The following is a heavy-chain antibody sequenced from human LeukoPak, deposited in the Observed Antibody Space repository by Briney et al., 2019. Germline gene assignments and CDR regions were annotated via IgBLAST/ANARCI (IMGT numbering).Heavy chain of an antibody. CDR1: GFTVSSKY. D-gene: IGHD2-2*02. V-gene: IGHV3-7*01. CDR2: IKQDGSEK. J-gene: IGHJ1*01. Sequence: GGSLRLSCAASGFTVSSKYMSWVRQAPGKGLEWVANIKQDGSEKYYVDSVKGRFTISRDNAKNSLYVEMNSLKAEDTAVYYCVRVTECSSSSCYNVAEYFQHWGQGTLVTVSS. CDR3: VRVTECSSSSCYNVAEYFQH.